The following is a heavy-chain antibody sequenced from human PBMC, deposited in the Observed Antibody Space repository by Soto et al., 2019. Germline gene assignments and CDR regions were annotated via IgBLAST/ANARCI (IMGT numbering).Heavy chain of an antibody. V-gene: IGHV3-30*18. CDR3: AKDPGDSSGH. Sequence: ESGGGVVQPGRSLRLSCAASGFTFSSYGMHWVRQAPGKGLEWVAVISYDGSNKYYADSVKGRFTISRDNSKNTLYLQMNSLRAEDTAVYYCAKDPGDSSGHWGQGTLVTVSS. J-gene: IGHJ4*02. CDR2: ISYDGSNK. D-gene: IGHD3-22*01. CDR1: GFTFSSYG.